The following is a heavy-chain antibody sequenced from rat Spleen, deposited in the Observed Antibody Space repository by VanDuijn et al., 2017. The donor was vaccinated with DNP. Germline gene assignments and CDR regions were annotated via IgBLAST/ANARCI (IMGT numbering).Heavy chain of an antibody. Sequence: EVQLVESGGGLVQPGRSLKLSCAASGLTFSYYAMAWVRQAPTKGLEWVASISNSGSETKYRDSVQGRFTISRDNAKTTLYLQMDSLRSEDTATYYCARQRWYYSGEGMDYWGQGVMVTVSS. CDR2: ISNSGSET. V-gene: IGHV5S13*01. CDR3: ARQRWYYSGEGMDY. CDR1: GLTFSYYA. D-gene: IGHD1-1*01. J-gene: IGHJ2*01.